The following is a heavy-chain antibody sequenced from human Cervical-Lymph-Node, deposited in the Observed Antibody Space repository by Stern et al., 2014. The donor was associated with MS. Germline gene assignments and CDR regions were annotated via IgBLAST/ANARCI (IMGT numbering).Heavy chain of an antibody. V-gene: IGHV4-59*01. D-gene: IGHD6-13*01. J-gene: IGHJ4*02. CDR1: GVSISSYY. Sequence: QVQLQESGPGLVKPSETLSLTCTVSGVSISSYYWSWIRQPPGKGLEWIGYIYYSVTTNYNPSLKSRATMSVDTSKNQFSLKLTSVTAADTAVYYCARDARSSSHFDFWGQGTLVTVSS. CDR3: ARDARSSSHFDF. CDR2: IYYSVTT.